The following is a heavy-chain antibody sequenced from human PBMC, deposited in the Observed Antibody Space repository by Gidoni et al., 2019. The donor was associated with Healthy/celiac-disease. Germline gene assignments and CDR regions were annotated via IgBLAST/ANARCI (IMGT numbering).Heavy chain of an antibody. CDR3: ARDEVGGWYFDL. V-gene: IGHV3-48*03. Sequence: EVQLVESGGGLVQPGGSLRLSCAASGFTFSSYEMNWVRQAPGKGLEWVSYISSSGSTIYYADSVKGRFTISRDNAKNSLYLQMNSLRAEDTAVYYCARDEVGGWYFDLWGRGTLVTVSS. D-gene: IGHD2-15*01. CDR1: GFTFSSYE. CDR2: ISSSGSTI. J-gene: IGHJ2*01.